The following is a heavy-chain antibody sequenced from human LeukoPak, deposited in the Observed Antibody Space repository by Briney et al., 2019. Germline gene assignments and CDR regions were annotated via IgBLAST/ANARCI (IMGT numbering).Heavy chain of an antibody. CDR3: ARDFSYCSSTSCYHRFDP. CDR1: GGSISSSSSF. CDR2: IYYSGST. D-gene: IGHD2-2*01. J-gene: IGHJ5*02. V-gene: IGHV4-39*07. Sequence: SETLSLTCTVSGGSISSSSSFWGWIRQPPGKGLEWIGSIYYSGSTYYNPSLKSRVTISVDTSKNQFSLKLSSVTAADTAVYYCARDFSYCSSTSCYHRFDPWGQGTLVTVSS.